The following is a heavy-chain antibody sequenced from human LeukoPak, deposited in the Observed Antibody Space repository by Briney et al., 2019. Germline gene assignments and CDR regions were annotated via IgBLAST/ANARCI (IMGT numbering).Heavy chain of an antibody. Sequence: GGSLRLSCAASGFTFSSYAMSWVRQAPGKGLEWVSAISGSGGSTYYADSVKGRFTISRDNSKNTLYLQMNSLRAEDTAVFYCAKDCSSGWYFFSYFDYWGQGTLVTVSS. CDR1: GFTFSSYA. CDR2: ISGSGGST. CDR3: AKDCSSGWYFFSYFDY. J-gene: IGHJ4*02. D-gene: IGHD6-19*01. V-gene: IGHV3-23*01.